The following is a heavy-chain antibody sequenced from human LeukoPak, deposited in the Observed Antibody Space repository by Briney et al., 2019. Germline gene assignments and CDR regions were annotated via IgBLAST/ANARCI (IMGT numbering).Heavy chain of an antibody. CDR2: ISSSSSTI. J-gene: IGHJ6*03. D-gene: IGHD1-26*01. CDR3: ARDKAREEILYYYYMDV. V-gene: IGHV3-48*04. Sequence: GGSLRLSCAASGFTFSSYSMNWVRQAPGKGLEWVSYISSSSSTIYYADSVKGRFTISRDNAKNSLYLQMNSLGAEDTAVYYCARDKAREEILYYYYMDVWGKGTTVTVSS. CDR1: GFTFSSYS.